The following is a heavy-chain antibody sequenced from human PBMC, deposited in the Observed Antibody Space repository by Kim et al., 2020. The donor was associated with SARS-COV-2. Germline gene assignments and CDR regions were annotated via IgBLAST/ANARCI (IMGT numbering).Heavy chain of an antibody. CDR2: ITASGGTT. V-gene: IGHV3-23*01. Sequence: GGSLRLSCGASGFSFSSFAMTWVRQAPGKGLEWVSSITASGGTTYYADSVKGRFLISRDNSRDTLFLQMNSLRAEDTAVYYCAKGGTYSGSHTPDYWGQGTLVTVSS. J-gene: IGHJ4*02. D-gene: IGHD1-26*01. CDR1: GFSFSSFA. CDR3: AKGGTYSGSHTPDY.